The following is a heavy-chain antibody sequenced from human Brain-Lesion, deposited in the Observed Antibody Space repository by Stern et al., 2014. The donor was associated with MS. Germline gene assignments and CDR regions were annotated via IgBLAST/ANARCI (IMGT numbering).Heavy chain of an antibody. V-gene: IGHV4-61*02. CDR3: ARGRVVPGFQYYATDV. Sequence: VQLVESGPGLVKPSQTLSLSCTVSGGSISSGGYYWSWIRQPAGKGLEWIGRIFKSGSTSQNPPPKSRVTQSIDTSKNQFPLRLNSMTAADTAVYYCARGRVVPGFQYYATDVWGQGTTVIVSS. J-gene: IGHJ6*02. CDR1: GGSISSGGYY. D-gene: IGHD2-2*01. CDR2: IFKSGST.